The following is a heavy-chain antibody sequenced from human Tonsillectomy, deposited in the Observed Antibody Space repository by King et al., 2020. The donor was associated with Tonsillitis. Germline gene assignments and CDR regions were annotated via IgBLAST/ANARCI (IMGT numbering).Heavy chain of an antibody. CDR2: ISSSGRTL. V-gene: IGHV3-11*01. CDR3: ASPTPGQLLPIDY. J-gene: IGHJ4*02. Sequence: QLVQSGGGLVKPGGSLRLSCAASGFTFSDYYMTWIRQAPGKGLEWVSYISSSGRTLYYADSVKGRFTISRDNAKNSLYLEMNRLRAEDTAVYYCASPTPGQLLPIDYWGQGTLVTVSS. CDR1: GFTFSDYY. D-gene: IGHD2-2*01.